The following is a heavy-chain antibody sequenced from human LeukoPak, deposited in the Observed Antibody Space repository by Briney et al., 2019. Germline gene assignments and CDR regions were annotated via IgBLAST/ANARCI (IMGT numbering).Heavy chain of an antibody. D-gene: IGHD2-15*01. CDR3: AKAFVGYCTGVSCRYFDP. V-gene: IGHV3-30*18. Sequence: GRSLRLSCAASGFIFSSYDMHWVRQAPGKGLEWVALISNGGSKRYYADSVKGRITISRDNSKNTLYLQMNSLRPEDTAVYYCAKAFVGYCTGVSCRYFDPWGQGTLVTVSS. CDR2: ISNGGSKR. CDR1: GFIFSSYD. J-gene: IGHJ5*02.